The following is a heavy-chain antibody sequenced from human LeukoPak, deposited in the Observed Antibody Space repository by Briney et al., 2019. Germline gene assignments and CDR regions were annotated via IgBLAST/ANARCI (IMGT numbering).Heavy chain of an antibody. Sequence: GGSLRLSCAASGFTFSSYAMHWVRQAPGKGLEWVAVISYDGSNKYYADSVKGRFTISRDNSKNTLYLQMNSLRAEDTAVYYCAKARLSGYKTEYFDYWGQGTLVTVSS. J-gene: IGHJ4*02. D-gene: IGHD3-22*01. CDR2: ISYDGSNK. V-gene: IGHV3-30-3*01. CDR1: GFTFSSYA. CDR3: AKARLSGYKTEYFDY.